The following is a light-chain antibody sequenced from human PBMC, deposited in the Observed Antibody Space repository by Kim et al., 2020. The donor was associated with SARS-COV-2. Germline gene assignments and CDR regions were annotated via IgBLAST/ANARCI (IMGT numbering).Light chain of an antibody. CDR1: SLRSYY. V-gene: IGLV3-19*01. J-gene: IGLJ1*01. Sequence: VAMGQTVRITCQEDSLRSYYASWYQQKPGQAPVLVIYGKNNRPSGIPDRFSGSSSGNTASLTITGAQAEDEADYYCNSRDSSGYVFGTGTKVTVL. CDR3: NSRDSSGYV. CDR2: GKN.